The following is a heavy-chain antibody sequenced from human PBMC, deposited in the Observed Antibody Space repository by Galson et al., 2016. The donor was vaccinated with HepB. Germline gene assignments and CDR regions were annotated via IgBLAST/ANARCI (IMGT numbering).Heavy chain of an antibody. V-gene: IGHV3-23*01. D-gene: IGHD1-7*01. J-gene: IGHJ4*02. Sequence: SLRLSCAASGFSFSSYAMSWVRQAPVRGLEWVSGIGGSGTSALYAGSVKGRFTVSRDNSKNTLYLQMNSLRAEASAVYYCAKDREGELLALFDSWGQGARVTVSS. CDR3: AKDREGELLALFDS. CDR2: IGGSGTSA. CDR1: GFSFSSYA.